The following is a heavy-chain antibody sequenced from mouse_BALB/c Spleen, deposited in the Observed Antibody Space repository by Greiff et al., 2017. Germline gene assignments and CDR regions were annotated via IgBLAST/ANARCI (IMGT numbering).Heavy chain of an antibody. Sequence: VQLQQSGAELVKPGASVKLSCTASGFNIKDTYMPWVKQRPEQGLEWIGRIDPANGNTKYDPKFQGKATITADTSSNTAYLQLSSLTSEDTAVYYCAYYYGSSWAMDYWGQGTSVTVSS. CDR3: AYYYGSSWAMDY. CDR2: IDPANGNT. V-gene: IGHV14-3*02. J-gene: IGHJ4*01. D-gene: IGHD1-1*01. CDR1: GFNIKDTY.